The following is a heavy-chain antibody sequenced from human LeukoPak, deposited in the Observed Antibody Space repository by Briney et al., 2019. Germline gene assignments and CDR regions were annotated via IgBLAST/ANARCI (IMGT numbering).Heavy chain of an antibody. D-gene: IGHD2-2*01. Sequence: PGGSLRLSCAASGFTFSSYAMSWVRQAPGKGLECVSAISGSGGSTYYADSVKGRFTISRDNSKNTLYLQMNSLRAEDTAVYYCAKDPANDPSRFDYWGQGTLVTVSS. CDR3: AKDPANDPSRFDY. CDR2: ISGSGGST. CDR1: GFTFSSYA. J-gene: IGHJ4*02. V-gene: IGHV3-23*01.